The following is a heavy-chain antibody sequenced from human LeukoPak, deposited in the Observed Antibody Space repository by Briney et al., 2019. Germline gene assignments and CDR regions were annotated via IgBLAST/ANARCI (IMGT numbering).Heavy chain of an antibody. CDR2: INSDGSST. J-gene: IGHJ6*03. CDR1: GFTFSSYW. V-gene: IGHV3-74*01. CDR3: GRAPGSSWYGDNNYYTDV. Sequence: GGSLRFSCAASGFTFSSYWMHWVRQAPGKGLVWVSRINSDGSSTSYADSVKGRFTISRDNAKNTLYLQMNSLRAEDTAVYYCGRAPGSSWYGDNNYYTDVWGKVPRSPSP. D-gene: IGHD6-13*01.